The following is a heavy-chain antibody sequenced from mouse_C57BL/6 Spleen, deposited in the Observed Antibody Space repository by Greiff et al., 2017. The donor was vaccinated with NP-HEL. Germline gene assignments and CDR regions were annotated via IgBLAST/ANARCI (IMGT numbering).Heavy chain of an antibody. CDR3: ASPITTVVAPYAMDY. V-gene: IGHV2-2*01. CDR2: IWSGGST. D-gene: IGHD1-1*01. Sequence: VQLQQSGPGLVQPSQSLSITCTVSGFSLTSYGVHWVRQSPGKGLEWLGVIWSGGSTDYNAAFISRLSISKDNSKSQVFFKMNSLQADDTAIYYWASPITTVVAPYAMDYWGQGTSVTVSS. J-gene: IGHJ4*01. CDR1: GFSLTSYG.